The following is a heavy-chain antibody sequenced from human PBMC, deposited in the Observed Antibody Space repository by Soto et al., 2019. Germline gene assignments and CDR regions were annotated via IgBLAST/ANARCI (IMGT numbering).Heavy chain of an antibody. V-gene: IGHV3-33*01. Sequence: GGSLRLSCAASGFTFSSYGMHWVRQAPGKGLEWVAVIWYDGSNKYYADSVKGRFTISRDNSKNTLYLQMNSLRAEDTAVYYCASRVDIVATIDRLGDAFDIWGQGTMVTVSS. J-gene: IGHJ3*02. D-gene: IGHD5-12*01. CDR3: ASRVDIVATIDRLGDAFDI. CDR2: IWYDGSNK. CDR1: GFTFSSYG.